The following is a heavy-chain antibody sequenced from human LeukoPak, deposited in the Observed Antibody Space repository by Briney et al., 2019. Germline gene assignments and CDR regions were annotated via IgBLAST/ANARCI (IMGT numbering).Heavy chain of an antibody. Sequence: GGSLRLSCAASGFTFDDYGMSWVRQAPGKGLEWVSGINWNGGSTGYADSVKGRFTISRDNSKNTLYLQMNSLRAEDTAVYYCAKRSAYSGSSFQRPPGGYFDYWGQGTLVTVSS. CDR2: INWNGGST. J-gene: IGHJ4*02. D-gene: IGHD1-26*01. CDR3: AKRSAYSGSSFQRPPGGYFDY. CDR1: GFTFDDYG. V-gene: IGHV3-20*04.